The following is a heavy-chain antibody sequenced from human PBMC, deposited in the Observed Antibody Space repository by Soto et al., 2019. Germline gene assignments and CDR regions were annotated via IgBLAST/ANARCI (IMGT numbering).Heavy chain of an antibody. J-gene: IGHJ4*02. V-gene: IGHV4-4*01. CDR2: IFHSGTT. D-gene: IGHD3-22*01. CDR1: GASIIGSYW. CDR3: VRMSVVGYFDY. Sequence: PETLSITFTVSGASIIGSYWCSFVRQTPEKGLEWIGEIFHSGTTNYHPSLKSRVTISQDKSKNQFSLNLTSVAAADTAVYSCVRMSVVGYFDYWGRGSLVTVSS.